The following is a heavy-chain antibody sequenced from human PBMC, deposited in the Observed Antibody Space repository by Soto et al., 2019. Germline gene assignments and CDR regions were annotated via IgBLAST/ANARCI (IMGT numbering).Heavy chain of an antibody. CDR2: ISWNSGSI. Sequence: EVQLVESGGGLVQPGRSLRLSCAASGFTFDDYAMHWVRQAPGKGLERVSGISWNSGSIGYADSVKGRFTISRDNAKNSLYLQMNSLRAEDTALYYCAKDIRVRYFDWLSIDYWGQGTLVTVSS. V-gene: IGHV3-9*01. CDR1: GFTFDDYA. CDR3: AKDIRVRYFDWLSIDY. J-gene: IGHJ4*02. D-gene: IGHD3-9*01.